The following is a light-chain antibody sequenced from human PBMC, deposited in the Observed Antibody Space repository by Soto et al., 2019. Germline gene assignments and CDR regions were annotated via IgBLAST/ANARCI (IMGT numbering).Light chain of an antibody. V-gene: IGLV2-14*01. CDR2: EVS. CDR1: SSDVGGYNS. Sequence: QSALTQPASVSGSPGQSITISCTGTSSDVGGYNSVSWYQQYPGKAPKLMIYEVSNRPSGVSNRFSGSKSGNTASLTISGLQAGDEADYYCSSYTSSTTEVFGAGTKLTVL. J-gene: IGLJ2*01. CDR3: SSYTSSTTEV.